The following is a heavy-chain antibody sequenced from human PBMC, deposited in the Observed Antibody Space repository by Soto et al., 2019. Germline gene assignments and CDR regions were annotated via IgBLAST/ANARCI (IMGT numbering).Heavy chain of an antibody. V-gene: IGHV1-2*02. D-gene: IGHD6-6*01. CDR3: ARGNTARAGDYYYYYYGMDV. CDR2: INPNSGGT. CDR1: GYTFTGYY. Sequence: QVQLVQSGAEVKKPGASVKVSCKASGYTFTGYYMHWVRQAPGQGLEWMGWINPNSGGTNYAQKFQGRVTMTSDTSISTAYMELSRLRSDDTAVYYCARGNTARAGDYYYYYYGMDVWGQGTTVTVSS. J-gene: IGHJ6*02.